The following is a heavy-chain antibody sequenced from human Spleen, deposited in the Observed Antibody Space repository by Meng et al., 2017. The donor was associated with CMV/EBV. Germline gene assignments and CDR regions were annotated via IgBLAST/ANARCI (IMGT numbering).Heavy chain of an antibody. Sequence: APVKVSCKASGYTFTSYDINWVRQAPGQGLEWMGWINPNSGGTNYAQKFQGRVTMTRDTSISTAYMELSRLRSDDTAVYYCARDLGEDRGYSGYDYYYYGMDVWGQGTTVTVSS. J-gene: IGHJ6*02. CDR3: ARDLGEDRGYSGYDYYYYGMDV. CDR2: INPNSGGT. CDR1: GYTFTSYD. V-gene: IGHV1-2*02. D-gene: IGHD5-12*01.